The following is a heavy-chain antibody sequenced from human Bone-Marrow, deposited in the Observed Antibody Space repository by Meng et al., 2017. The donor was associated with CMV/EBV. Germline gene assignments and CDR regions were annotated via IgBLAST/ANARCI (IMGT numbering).Heavy chain of an antibody. V-gene: IGHV3-7*01. CDR2: IKQDGSEK. CDR3: ARDYPWELLWDY. D-gene: IGHD1-26*01. J-gene: IGHJ4*02. Sequence: GESLKISCAASGFTFSSYWMSWVRQAPGKGLEWVANIKQDGSEKYYVDSVKGRFTISRDNAKNALYLQMNSLRAEDTAVYYCARDYPWELLWDYWGQGTLVTVSS. CDR1: GFTFSSYW.